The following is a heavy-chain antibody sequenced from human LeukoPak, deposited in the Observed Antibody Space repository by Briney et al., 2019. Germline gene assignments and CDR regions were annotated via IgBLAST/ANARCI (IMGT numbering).Heavy chain of an antibody. CDR3: SREITFGGVIVSYYFDY. V-gene: IGHV3-30-3*01. J-gene: IGHJ4*02. D-gene: IGHD3-16*02. CDR1: GFTFSSYA. Sequence: PGGSLRLSCAASGFTFSSYAMHWVRQAPGQGLEWVAVISYDGSNKYYADSVKGRFTISRDKSKNTLYLRMNSLRAEDTAVYYCSREITFGGVIVSYYFDYWGQGTLVTVSS. CDR2: ISYDGSNK.